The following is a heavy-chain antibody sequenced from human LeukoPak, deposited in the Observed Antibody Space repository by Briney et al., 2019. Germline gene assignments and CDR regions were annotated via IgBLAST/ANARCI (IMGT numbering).Heavy chain of an antibody. CDR3: AREMGIAAAPRYYYYGMDV. J-gene: IGHJ6*02. CDR2: IYYSGST. D-gene: IGHD6-13*01. CDR1: GGSISSGGYY. V-gene: IGHV4-31*03. Sequence: SETLSLTCTVSGGSISSGGYYWSWIRQHPGKGLEWIGYIYYSGSTYYNPSLKSRVTISVDPSKNQFSLKLSSVTAADTAVYYCAREMGIAAAPRYYYYGMDVWGQGTTVTVSS.